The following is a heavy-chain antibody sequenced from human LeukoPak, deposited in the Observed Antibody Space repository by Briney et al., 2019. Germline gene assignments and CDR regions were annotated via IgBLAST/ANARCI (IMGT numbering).Heavy chain of an antibody. J-gene: IGHJ1*01. Sequence: SQTLSLTCSVSGGPISSGGYYWGWIRQHPGKGLEWIGYVPYSGSTFYNPSLKSRVTISVDTSKNQFSLKLSSVTAADTAVYYCARSYSSRGNVRLLQHGGQGTLVTVSS. V-gene: IGHV4-31*03. CDR2: VPYSGST. CDR3: ARSYSSRGNVRLLQH. D-gene: IGHD6-19*01. CDR1: GGPISSGGYY.